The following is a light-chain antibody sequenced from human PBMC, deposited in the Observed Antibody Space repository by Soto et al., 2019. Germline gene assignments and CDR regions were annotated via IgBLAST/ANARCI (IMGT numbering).Light chain of an antibody. Sequence: QSVLTQPPSASGTPGQRVTISCSGSSSNIGSNPVNWYQQFPGTAPKLLIYNNNQRPSGVPDRFSGSKSGTSASLAISGLQSEDEADYYCATWDDSLSGMVFGGGTKLTVL. CDR2: NNN. J-gene: IGLJ2*01. CDR3: ATWDDSLSGMV. CDR1: SSNIGSNP. V-gene: IGLV1-44*01.